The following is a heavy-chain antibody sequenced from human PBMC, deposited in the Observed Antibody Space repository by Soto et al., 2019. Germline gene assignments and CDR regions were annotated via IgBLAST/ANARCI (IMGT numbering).Heavy chain of an antibody. CDR2: ISSYNDKT. D-gene: IGHD3-22*01. V-gene: IGHV1-18*01. CDR1: GYTFRTYG. J-gene: IGHJ2*01. Sequence: QVQLVQSGAEVKKPGASVKVSCKTSGYTFRTYGISWVRQAPGQGLEGMGWISSYNDKTKYSQKIEGRATMTTDTFTSTAYFELRSLRADDTAVYYCARDSHDYDSSYWYFDFWGRGTRFNVSS. CDR3: ARDSHDYDSSYWYFDF.